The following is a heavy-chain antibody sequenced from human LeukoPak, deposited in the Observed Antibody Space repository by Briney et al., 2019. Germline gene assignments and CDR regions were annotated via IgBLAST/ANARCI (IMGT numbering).Heavy chain of an antibody. J-gene: IGHJ4*02. D-gene: IGHD3-22*01. V-gene: IGHV3-21*04. Sequence: PSETLSLTCTVSGGSISSSSYYWGWIRQPPGKGLEWVSSISSSSSYIYYADSVKGRFTISRDNSKNTLYLQMNSLRAEDTAVYYCAKDRPYYYDSSGYRPAGDFDYWGQGTLVTVSS. CDR2: ISSSSSYI. CDR3: AKDRPYYYDSSGYRPAGDFDY. CDR1: GGSISSSS.